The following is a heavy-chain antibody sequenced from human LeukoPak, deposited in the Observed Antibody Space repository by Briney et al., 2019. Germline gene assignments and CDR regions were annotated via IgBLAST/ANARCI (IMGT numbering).Heavy chain of an antibody. V-gene: IGHV4-34*01. Sequence: GSLRLSCAASGFSFSSYEMNWIRQPPGKGLEWIGEINHSGSTNYNPSLKSRVTISVDTSKNQFSLKLSSVTAADTAVYYCARGLRYYDILTGYYTYYFDYWGQGTLVTVSS. CDR1: GFSFSSYE. D-gene: IGHD3-9*01. J-gene: IGHJ4*02. CDR2: INHSGST. CDR3: ARGLRYYDILTGYYTYYFDY.